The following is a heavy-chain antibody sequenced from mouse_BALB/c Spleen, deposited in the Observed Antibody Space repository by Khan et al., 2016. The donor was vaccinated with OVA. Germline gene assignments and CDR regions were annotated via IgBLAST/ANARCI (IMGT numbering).Heavy chain of an antibody. CDR2: IVPSNGNT. Sequence: VQLKQSGAELVKPGATVKLSCTASGYNITDTYMHWLKQGPEQGLEWIGRIVPSNGNTKYDPKFQGKAPIPAATSSNTAYLQLSSLTSEDTAVYCGARRAGKWGQGTRLTVSA. D-gene: IGHD3-3*01. CDR3: ARRAGK. J-gene: IGHJ3*02. CDR1: GYNITDTY. V-gene: IGHV14-3*02.